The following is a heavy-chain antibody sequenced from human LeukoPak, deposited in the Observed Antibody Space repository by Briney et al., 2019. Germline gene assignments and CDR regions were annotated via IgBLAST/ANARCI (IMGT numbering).Heavy chain of an antibody. J-gene: IGHJ5*02. CDR2: ISEGGDKT. CDR1: GFTFSTSA. V-gene: IGHV3-23*01. Sequence: PGGSLRLSCAASGFTFSTSAMSWVRQAPGKGLEWVSGISEGGDKTYYTDSVKGRFTIARDNSKNTLFLQMNSLTGEDTAVYYCAKQYSSSSSHPWGQGTLVIVSS. CDR3: AKQYSSSSSHP. D-gene: IGHD6-6*01.